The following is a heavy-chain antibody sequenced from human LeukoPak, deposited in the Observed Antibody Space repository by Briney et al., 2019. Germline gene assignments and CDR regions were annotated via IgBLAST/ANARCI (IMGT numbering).Heavy chain of an antibody. CDR1: GYSFTSYY. V-gene: IGHV1-46*01. D-gene: IGHD4-23*01. CDR3: AKDLRWDQPGLDP. J-gene: IGHJ5*02. CDR2: INPGGGIT. Sequence: ASVKVSCKASGYSFTSYYIHWVRQAPGQGLESMGIINPGGGITSYAQKFKDRVTMTRDTSTSTVYMELNSLRSEDTAVYYCAKDLRWDQPGLDPWGQGTLVIVSS.